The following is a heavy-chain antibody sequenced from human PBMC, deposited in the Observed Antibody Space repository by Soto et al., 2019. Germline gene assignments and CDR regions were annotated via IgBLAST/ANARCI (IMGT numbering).Heavy chain of an antibody. Sequence: QAVGSLRLSCAASGFTFSSYGMHWVRQAPGKGLEWVAVISYDGSNKYYADSVKGRFTISRDNSKNTLYLQMNSLRAEDTAVYYCAKDSSEYYFDYWGQGTLVTVSS. J-gene: IGHJ4*02. CDR2: ISYDGSNK. D-gene: IGHD6-25*01. CDR1: GFTFSSYG. CDR3: AKDSSEYYFDY. V-gene: IGHV3-30*18.